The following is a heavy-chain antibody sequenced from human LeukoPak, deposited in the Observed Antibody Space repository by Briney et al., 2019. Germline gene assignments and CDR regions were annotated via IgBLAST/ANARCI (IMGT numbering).Heavy chain of an antibody. CDR1: GFTFSSYW. CDR2: IKQDGSEK. J-gene: IGHJ6*02. Sequence: PGGSLRLSCAASGFTFSSYWMSWVRQAPGKGLEWVANIKQDGSEKYYVDSVKGRFTISRDNAKNSLYLQMNSLRAEDTAVYYCARDLPLIDYYYGMDVWGQGTTVTVSS. V-gene: IGHV3-7*01. CDR3: ARDLPLIDYYYGMDV.